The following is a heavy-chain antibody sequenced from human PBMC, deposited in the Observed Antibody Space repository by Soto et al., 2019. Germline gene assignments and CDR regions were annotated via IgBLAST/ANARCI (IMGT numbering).Heavy chain of an antibody. V-gene: IGHV1-69*13. J-gene: IGHJ6*02. CDR2: IIPTFGRT. Sequence: SVKVSCKASGDTFSSYTISWVRQAPGKGLEWMGKIIPTFGRTNYAQKFQGRLTISADDSTSTAYMELSSLLSEDTAVYYCARDPLSSFAMDMWGQGTTVTVSS. D-gene: IGHD3-10*01. CDR3: ARDPLSSFAMDM. CDR1: GDTFSSYT.